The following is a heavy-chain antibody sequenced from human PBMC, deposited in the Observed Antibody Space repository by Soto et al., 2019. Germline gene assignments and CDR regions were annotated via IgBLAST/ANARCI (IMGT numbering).Heavy chain of an antibody. CDR2: IGESGTPT. J-gene: IGHJ4*02. D-gene: IGHD5-12*01. CDR1: GFTFSSYA. CDR3: ARDRYSGYEIDY. Sequence: LSLTCAASGFTFSSYAMKWVLQAPGKGLEWVSLIGESGTPTYYADSVKGRFTISRDNSKNTLYLQMNSLRAEDTAVYYCARDRYSGYEIDYWGQGTLVTVSS. V-gene: IGHV3-23*01.